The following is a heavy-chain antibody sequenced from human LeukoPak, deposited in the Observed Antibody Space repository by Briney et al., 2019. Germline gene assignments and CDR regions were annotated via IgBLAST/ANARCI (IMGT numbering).Heavy chain of an antibody. Sequence: GGSLRLSCAASGFTFSSYWMSWVRQAPGKGLEWVANIKQDGSETYYVDSVKGRFTISRDNAKNSLYLQMNSLRAEETAVYYCARVAEYQPFDYWGQGTLVTVSS. CDR3: ARVAEYQPFDY. CDR1: GFTFSSYW. CDR2: IKQDGSET. J-gene: IGHJ4*02. D-gene: IGHD2-2*01. V-gene: IGHV3-7*01.